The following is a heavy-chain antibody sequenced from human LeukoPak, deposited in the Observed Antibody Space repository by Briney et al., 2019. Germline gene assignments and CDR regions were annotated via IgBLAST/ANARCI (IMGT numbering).Heavy chain of an antibody. Sequence: SETLSLTCTVSGGSVSSTSHHWDWIRQPPGQGLEWIGSIFYSGSTYYSPSLKSRVTISVDTSKNQFSLNLSSVTAADTAVYYCARTLWKSSSFRWSQGTLVTVSS. V-gene: IGHV4-39*01. J-gene: IGHJ4*02. D-gene: IGHD6-6*01. CDR2: IFYSGST. CDR3: ARTLWKSSSFR. CDR1: GGSVSSTSHH.